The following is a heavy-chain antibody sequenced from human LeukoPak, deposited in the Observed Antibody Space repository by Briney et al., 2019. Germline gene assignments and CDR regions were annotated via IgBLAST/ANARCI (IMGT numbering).Heavy chain of an antibody. CDR2: ISSNGGST. D-gene: IGHD1-26*01. V-gene: IGHV3-64*01. J-gene: IGHJ4*02. Sequence: GGSLRLSCAASGFTFSSYAMPWVRQAPGKGLEYVSAISSNGGSTYYANSVKGRFTISRDNSKNTLYLQMGSLRAEDMAVYYCARLYSGSYPAEFDYWGQGTLVTVSS. CDR1: GFTFSSYA. CDR3: ARLYSGSYPAEFDY.